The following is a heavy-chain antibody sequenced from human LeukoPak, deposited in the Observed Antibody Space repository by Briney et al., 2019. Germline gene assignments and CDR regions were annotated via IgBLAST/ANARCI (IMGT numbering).Heavy chain of an antibody. D-gene: IGHD1-7*01. CDR3: AKGPQGSWNYLFDY. CDR2: ISDSGGRI. V-gene: IGHV3-23*01. Sequence: GGSLRLSCAVSGFIFSSYAMSWVRQAPGKGLEWVSTISDSGGRITYADSVKGRCIISRDNSKNTLYLQMDSLRAEDTAVYYCAKGPQGSWNYLFDYWGQGTLVTVSS. CDR1: GFIFSSYA. J-gene: IGHJ4*02.